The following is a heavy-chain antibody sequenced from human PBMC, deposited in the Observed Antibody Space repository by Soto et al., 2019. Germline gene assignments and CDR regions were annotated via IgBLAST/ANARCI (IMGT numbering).Heavy chain of an antibody. Sequence: SETLSLTCAVYGGSFSGYYWSWIRQPPGKGLEWIGEINHSGSTNYNPSLKSRVTISVDTSKNQFSLKLSSVTAADTAVYYCARVRGECYDSSGNSDYWGQGTLVTVSS. V-gene: IGHV4-34*01. CDR3: ARVRGECYDSSGNSDY. CDR1: GGSFSGYY. J-gene: IGHJ4*02. CDR2: INHSGST. D-gene: IGHD3-22*01.